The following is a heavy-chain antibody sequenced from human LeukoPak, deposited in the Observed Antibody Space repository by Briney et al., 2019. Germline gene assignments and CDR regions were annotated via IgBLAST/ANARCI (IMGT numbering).Heavy chain of an antibody. Sequence: ASVKVSCKASGYTFTSYDINWVRQATGQGLEWMGWMNPNSGNTGYVQKFQGRVTITADESTSTAYMELSSLRSEDTAVYYCARGTGYSYGPPNYYYYYMDVWGKGTTVTISS. CDR3: ARGTGYSYGPPNYYYYYMDV. J-gene: IGHJ6*03. V-gene: IGHV1-8*01. D-gene: IGHD5-18*01. CDR2: MNPNSGNT. CDR1: GYTFTSYD.